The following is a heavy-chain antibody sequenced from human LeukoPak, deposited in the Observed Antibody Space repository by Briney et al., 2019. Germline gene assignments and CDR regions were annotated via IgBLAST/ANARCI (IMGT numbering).Heavy chain of an antibody. CDR3: AKWLVVPAAMPRFDY. Sequence: PGGSLRLSCAASGFTFSSYAMSWVRQAPGKGLEWVSAISGSGGSTYYADPVKGRFTISRDNSKNTLYLQMNSLRAEDTAVYYCAKWLVVPAAMPRFDYWGQGTLVTVSS. V-gene: IGHV3-23*01. J-gene: IGHJ4*02. CDR2: ISGSGGST. CDR1: GFTFSSYA. D-gene: IGHD2-2*01.